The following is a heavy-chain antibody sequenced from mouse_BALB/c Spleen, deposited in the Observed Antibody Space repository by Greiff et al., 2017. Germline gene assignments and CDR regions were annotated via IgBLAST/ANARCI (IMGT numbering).Heavy chain of an antibody. CDR1: GFTFSSYA. D-gene: IGHD2-5*01. Sequence: EVKLVESGGGLVKPGGSLKLSCAASGFTFSSYAMSWVRQSPEKRLEWVAEISSGGSYTYYPDTVTGRFTISRDNAKNTLYLEMSSLRSEDTAMYYCARSNPYYFDYWGQGTTLTVSS. CDR2: ISSGGSYT. V-gene: IGHV5-9-4*01. J-gene: IGHJ2*01. CDR3: ARSNPYYFDY.